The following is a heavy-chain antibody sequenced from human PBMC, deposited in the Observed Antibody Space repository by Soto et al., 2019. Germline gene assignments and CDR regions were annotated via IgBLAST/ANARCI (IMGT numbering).Heavy chain of an antibody. V-gene: IGHV3-30*18. Sequence: QVHLVESGGGVVQPGRSLRLSCAASGFTFSSHGMHWIRQAPGKGLEWVAVIPYDGSHQYYADSVKGRFSISRDNSTNPLYLQMNSLRAEDTAVYYCAKLRVLEWEVQESDYWGQGTLVSVSS. CDR2: IPYDGSHQ. J-gene: IGHJ4*02. D-gene: IGHD3-3*01. CDR1: GFTFSSHG. CDR3: AKLRVLEWEVQESDY.